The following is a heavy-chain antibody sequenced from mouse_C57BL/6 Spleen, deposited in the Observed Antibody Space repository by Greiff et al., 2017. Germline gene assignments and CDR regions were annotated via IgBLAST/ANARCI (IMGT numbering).Heavy chain of an antibody. Sequence: QVQLQQPGAELVKPGASVKMSCKASGYTFTSYWITWVKQRPGQGLEWIGDIYPGSGSTNYNEKFKSKATLTVDTSSSTAYMQLSSLTSEDSAVYYCARGNYDYDDGAWFAYWGQGTLVTVSA. CDR3: ARGNYDYDDGAWFAY. CDR1: GYTFTSYW. V-gene: IGHV1-55*01. D-gene: IGHD2-4*01. CDR2: IYPGSGST. J-gene: IGHJ3*01.